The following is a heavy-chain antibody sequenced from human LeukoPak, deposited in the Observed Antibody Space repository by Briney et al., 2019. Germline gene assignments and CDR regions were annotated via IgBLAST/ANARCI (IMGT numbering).Heavy chain of an antibody. CDR3: ARVQWQVIVGHDAFDI. Sequence: SETLSLTCAVYGGSFSGYYWSWIRQPPGKGLEWIGEINHSGSTNYNPSLKSRVTISVDTSKNQFSLKLSSVTAADTAVYYCARVQWQVIVGHDAFDIWGQGTMVTVSS. J-gene: IGHJ3*02. CDR1: GGSFSGYY. V-gene: IGHV4-34*01. D-gene: IGHD6-19*01. CDR2: INHSGST.